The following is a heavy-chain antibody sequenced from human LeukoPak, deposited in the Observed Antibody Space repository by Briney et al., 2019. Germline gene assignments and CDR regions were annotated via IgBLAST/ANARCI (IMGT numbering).Heavy chain of an antibody. D-gene: IGHD6-13*01. CDR3: ARGIGAAAPFYFDY. CDR2: IHNDGIAT. CDR1: GFRFGSYW. Sequence: PGGSLRLSCAASGFRFGSYWMHWVRQAPGKGLVWVSRIHNDGIATGYADSVKGRFTISRDNAKDTLYLQMNSLTADDTAVYYCARGIGAAAPFYFDYWGQGTLVTVSS. V-gene: IGHV3-74*01. J-gene: IGHJ4*02.